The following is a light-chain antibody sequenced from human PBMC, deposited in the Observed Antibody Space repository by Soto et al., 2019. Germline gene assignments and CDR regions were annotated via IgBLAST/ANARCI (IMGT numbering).Light chain of an antibody. V-gene: IGKV1-5*01. Sequence: DIQMTQSPSTLSASVGDRVTITCRASQNIGSWLAWYQQKPGKAPKVLIYVASSLERGVPSRFSGSGSGTEFTLTICTLQPDDFATYYCQQYNSYSGIFGQGTRLEIK. CDR3: QQYNSYSGI. CDR1: QNIGSW. CDR2: VAS. J-gene: IGKJ5*01.